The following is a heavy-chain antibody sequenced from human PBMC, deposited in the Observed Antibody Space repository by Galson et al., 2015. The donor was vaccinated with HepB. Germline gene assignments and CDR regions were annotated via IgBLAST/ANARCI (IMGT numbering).Heavy chain of an antibody. CDR3: AYICSSASCLIDY. J-gene: IGHJ4*02. V-gene: IGHV1-46*01. CDR2: INPSGGT. D-gene: IGHD2-2*01. Sequence: SVKVSCKASGHTFTSNYMHWVRQAPGQGLEWMGIINPSGGTNYAQKFQGRVTTTRDTSTSIVYMELSSLTSEDTAVYYCAYICSSASCLIDYWGQGTPVTVSS. CDR1: GHTFTSNY.